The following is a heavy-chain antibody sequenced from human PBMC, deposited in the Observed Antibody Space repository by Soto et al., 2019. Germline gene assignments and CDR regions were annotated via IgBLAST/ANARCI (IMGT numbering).Heavy chain of an antibody. CDR3: ARGQYDILTGYYVNWFDP. CDR1: GGSFSGYY. Sequence: QVQLQQWGAGLLKPSETLSLTCAVYGGSFSGYYWSWIRQPPGKGLEWIGEINHSGSTNYNPSLKSRATISVDTSKNQFSRKLSSVTAADTAVYYCARGQYDILTGYYVNWFDPWCQGTLVTVSS. D-gene: IGHD3-9*01. V-gene: IGHV4-34*01. J-gene: IGHJ5*02. CDR2: INHSGST.